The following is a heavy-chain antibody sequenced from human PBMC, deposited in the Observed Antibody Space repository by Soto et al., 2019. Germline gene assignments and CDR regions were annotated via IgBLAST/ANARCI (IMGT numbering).Heavy chain of an antibody. Sequence: ASVKVSCKASGYTFTGYYMHWVRQAPGQGLEWMGWINPNSGGTNYAQKFQGWVTMTRDTSISTAYMELSRLRSDDTAVYYCARDRVTYYDFWSGYLKDAIDIWGQGTMVTVSS. V-gene: IGHV1-2*04. CDR3: ARDRVTYYDFWSGYLKDAIDI. D-gene: IGHD3-3*01. CDR1: GYTFTGYY. J-gene: IGHJ3*02. CDR2: INPNSGGT.